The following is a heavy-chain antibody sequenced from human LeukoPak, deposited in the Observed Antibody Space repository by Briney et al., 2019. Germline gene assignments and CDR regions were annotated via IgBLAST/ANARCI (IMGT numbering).Heavy chain of an antibody. CDR3: ARVRRWSGQEAY. CDR2: ISSSRSYI. D-gene: IGHD3-3*01. V-gene: IGHV3-21*01. Sequence: PGGSLRLSCAASGFTFRSYTMNWVRQAPGKGLAGVSSISSSRSYIYYADSVKGRFTLSRDNAKNALYLQMNSLRAEDTAVYYGARVRRWSGQEAYWGQGTLVTVSS. J-gene: IGHJ4*02. CDR1: GFTFRSYT.